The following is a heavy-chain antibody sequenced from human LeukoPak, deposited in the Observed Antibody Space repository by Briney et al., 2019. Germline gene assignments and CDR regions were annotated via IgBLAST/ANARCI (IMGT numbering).Heavy chain of an antibody. J-gene: IGHJ5*02. D-gene: IGHD2-8*01. CDR1: GGTFSSYA. V-gene: IGHV1-69*13. CDR3: ARVPPYENWFDP. Sequence: ASVKVSCKASGGTFSSYAISWVRQAPGQGLEWMGGIIPIFGTANYAQKFQGRVTITADESTSTAYMELSSLRSEDTAVYYCARVPPYENWFDPWGQGTLVTVSS. CDR2: IIPIFGTA.